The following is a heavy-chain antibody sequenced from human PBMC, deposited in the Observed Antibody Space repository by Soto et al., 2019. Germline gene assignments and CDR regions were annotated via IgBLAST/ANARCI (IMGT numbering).Heavy chain of an antibody. Sequence: ASVKVSFKASGYSFTGYYMHWVRQAPGQGLEWMGWINPNSGGTNYAQKFQGWVTMTRDTSISTAYMELSRLRSDDTAVYYCAIEDGSWTDTPEDWFDPWGQGTLVTVSS. D-gene: IGHD3-10*01. CDR3: AIEDGSWTDTPEDWFDP. J-gene: IGHJ5*02. CDR1: GYSFTGYY. CDR2: INPNSGGT. V-gene: IGHV1-2*04.